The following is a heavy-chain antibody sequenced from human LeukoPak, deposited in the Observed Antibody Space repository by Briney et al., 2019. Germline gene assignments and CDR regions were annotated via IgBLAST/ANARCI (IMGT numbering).Heavy chain of an antibody. CDR3: ARRSTVTTNWFDP. Sequence: SETLSLTCTASGGSISSYYWGWIRQPPGKGLEWIGSIYYSGNTYYNPSLKSRVTISVDTSKNHFSLKLNSVTAADTAVYYCARRSTVTTNWFDPWGQGTLVTVSS. D-gene: IGHD4-17*01. J-gene: IGHJ5*02. CDR2: IYYSGNT. CDR1: GGSISSYY. V-gene: IGHV4-39*02.